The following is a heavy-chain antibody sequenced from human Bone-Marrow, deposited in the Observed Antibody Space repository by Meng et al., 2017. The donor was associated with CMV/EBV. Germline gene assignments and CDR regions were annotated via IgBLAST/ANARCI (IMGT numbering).Heavy chain of an antibody. V-gene: IGHV3-21*01. CDR2: ISSSSSYI. Sequence: GESLKISCAASGFTFSSYSMNWVRQAPGKGLEWVSSISSSSSYIYYADSVKGRFTISRDNAKNSLYLQMNSLRAEDTAVYYCARDPRFFQLWGQGTKVTGSS. CDR1: GFTFSSYS. J-gene: IGHJ3*01. D-gene: IGHD2-2*01. CDR3: ARDPRFFQL.